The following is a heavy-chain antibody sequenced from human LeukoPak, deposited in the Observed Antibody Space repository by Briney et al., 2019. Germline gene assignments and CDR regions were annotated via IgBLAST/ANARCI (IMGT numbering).Heavy chain of an antibody. CDR3: AGRHCSGGGCYFAGADPFDY. Sequence: GGSLRLSCAGSGFIFNNYAMHWVRQPPGKGLEWVSGISWNSGSIDYADSVKGRFTISRDNAKNSLYLQMNSLRVEDTAVYFCAGRHCSGGGCYFAGADPFDYWGQGTLVTVSS. V-gene: IGHV3-9*01. CDR2: ISWNSGSI. CDR1: GFIFNNYA. J-gene: IGHJ4*02. D-gene: IGHD2-15*01.